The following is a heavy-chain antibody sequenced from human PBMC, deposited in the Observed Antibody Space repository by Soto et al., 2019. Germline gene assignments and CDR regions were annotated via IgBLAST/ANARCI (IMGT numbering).Heavy chain of an antibody. V-gene: IGHV4-31*03. Sequence: QVQLQESGPGLVKPSQTLSLTCTVSGGSISSGGYYWSWIRQHPGKGLEWIGYIYYSGSTYYNPSLKSRVTISVDTSKNQFSLKLSSVTAADTGVYYCARDGYSSSWWGDYYYYYGMDVWGQGTTVTVSS. D-gene: IGHD6-13*01. CDR1: GGSISSGGYY. CDR2: IYYSGST. CDR3: ARDGYSSSWWGDYYYYYGMDV. J-gene: IGHJ6*02.